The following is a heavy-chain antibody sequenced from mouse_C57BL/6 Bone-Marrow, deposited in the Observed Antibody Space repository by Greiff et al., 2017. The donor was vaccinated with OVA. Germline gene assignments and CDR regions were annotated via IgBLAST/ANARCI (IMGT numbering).Heavy chain of an antibody. V-gene: IGHV1-81*01. D-gene: IGHD1-1*01. J-gene: IGHJ2*01. CDR3: ARTLLYYGSSYDY. Sequence: VQLQQSGAELARPGASVKLSCKASGYTFKSYGISWVKQRTGQGLEGIGEIDPRSGNTYYNEKFKGKATLTADKSSSTAYMELRSLTSEDSAVYFCARTLLYYGSSYDYWGQGTTLTVSS. CDR2: IDPRSGNT. CDR1: GYTFKSYG.